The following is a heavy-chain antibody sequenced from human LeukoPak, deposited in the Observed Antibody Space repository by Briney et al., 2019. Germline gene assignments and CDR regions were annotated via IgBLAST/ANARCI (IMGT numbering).Heavy chain of an antibody. D-gene: IGHD6-13*01. V-gene: IGHV3-7*01. Sequence: GGSLRLSCAASGFTFSSYEMNWVRQAPGKGLEWVANIKQDGSETYYVDSVKGRFTISRDNAKNSLYLQMNSLRDEDTAVYYCARGRDEYSSSWYVSYYFDYWGQGTLVTVSS. J-gene: IGHJ4*02. CDR1: GFTFSSYE. CDR2: IKQDGSET. CDR3: ARGRDEYSSSWYVSYYFDY.